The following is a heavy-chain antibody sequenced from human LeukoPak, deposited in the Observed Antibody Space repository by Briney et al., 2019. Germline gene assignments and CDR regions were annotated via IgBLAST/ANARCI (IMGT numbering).Heavy chain of an antibody. CDR3: AKRAFLEWLPLYYFDY. V-gene: IGHV3-53*01. J-gene: IGHJ4*02. CDR1: VFIVSSNY. D-gene: IGHD3-3*02. Sequence: PGGSLRLSCAASVFIVSSNYMSWVRQAPGKGLEWVSVLYSGGTTYYADSVKGRFTISRDNSKNTLYLQMNSLRAEDTAVYYCAKRAFLEWLPLYYFDYWGQGTLVTVSS. CDR2: LYSGGTT.